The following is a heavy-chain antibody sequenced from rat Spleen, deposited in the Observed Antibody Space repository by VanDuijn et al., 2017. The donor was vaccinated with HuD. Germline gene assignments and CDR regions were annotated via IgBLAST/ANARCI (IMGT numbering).Heavy chain of an antibody. CDR2: IRGNSGTI. D-gene: IGHD1-11*01. J-gene: IGHJ3*01. V-gene: IGHV5-34*01. CDR1: GFTFSDYG. CDR3: ARDYGRFGY. Sequence: EVQLVESGGGLVQPGRSLQLSCVASGFTFSDYGMNWIRQPPGKGLEWIAYIRGNSGTIYYADTVKGRFTISRDNAKNTLYLRLSSLRSEDTALYYCARDYGRFGYWGQGTLVTVSS.